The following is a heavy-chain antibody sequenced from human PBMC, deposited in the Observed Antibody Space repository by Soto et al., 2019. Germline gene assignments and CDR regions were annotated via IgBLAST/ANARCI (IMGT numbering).Heavy chain of an antibody. V-gene: IGHV3-23*01. D-gene: IGHD6-19*01. J-gene: IGHJ4*02. CDR1: GFTFSSYA. Sequence: LRLSFAASGFTFSSYAMSWVRQAPGKGLEWVSAISGSGGSTYYADSVKGRFTISRDNSKNTLYLQMSSLRAEDTAVYYCAKDVGIAVAGFDYWGQGTLVTVSS. CDR2: ISGSGGST. CDR3: AKDVGIAVAGFDY.